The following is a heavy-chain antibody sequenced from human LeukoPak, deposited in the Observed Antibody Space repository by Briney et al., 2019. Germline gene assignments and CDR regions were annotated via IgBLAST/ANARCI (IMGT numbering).Heavy chain of an antibody. CDR2: IKQDGSEK. Sequence: GGSLRLSCAASGFTFSSYWMSWVRQAPGKGLEWVANIKQDGSEKYYVDSVKGRFTISRDNAKNSLYLQMNSLRAEDTAVYYCARDQGTRIVVVPAYDYYYGMDVWAKGPRSPSPQ. D-gene: IGHD2-2*01. CDR1: GFTFSSYW. J-gene: IGHJ6*04. CDR3: ARDQGTRIVVVPAYDYYYGMDV. V-gene: IGHV3-7*03.